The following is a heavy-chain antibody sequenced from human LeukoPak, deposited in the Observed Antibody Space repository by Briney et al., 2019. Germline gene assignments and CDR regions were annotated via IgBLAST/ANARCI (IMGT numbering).Heavy chain of an antibody. D-gene: IGHD6-13*01. CDR3: AKESTDSSSWYRAPFFDY. V-gene: IGHV3-9*01. CDR2: ISWNSGSI. CDR1: GFTFDDYA. Sequence: GGSLRLSCAASGFTFDDYAMHWVRQAPGKGLEWVSGISWNSGSIGYADSVKGRFTISRDNAKNSLYLQMNSLRAEDTALYYCAKESTDSSSWYRAPFFDYWGQGTLVTVSS. J-gene: IGHJ4*02.